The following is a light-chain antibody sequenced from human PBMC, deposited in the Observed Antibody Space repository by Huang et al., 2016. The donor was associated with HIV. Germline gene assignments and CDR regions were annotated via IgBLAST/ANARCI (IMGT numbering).Light chain of an antibody. CDR2: DAS. V-gene: IGKV3-11*01. J-gene: IGKJ4*01. CDR3: QQRSRWLT. CDR1: QSVVIL. Sequence: VLTQSPVTLALSPGERATLSCRASQSVVILVSLYQQRPGQAPRLLIYDASNRAAVIPAMFSGCGSGTDFTLSISSLEPEVFAFYYCQQRSRWLTFGGGTKVEI.